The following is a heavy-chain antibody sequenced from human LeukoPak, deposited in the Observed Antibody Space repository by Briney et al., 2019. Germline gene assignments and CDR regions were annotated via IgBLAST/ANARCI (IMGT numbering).Heavy chain of an antibody. CDR3: VELGIAMIGGV. Sequence: GGSLRLSCAASGFTFSSYEISCVRQAPGEGLGWVSYISSSGSTIYYADSVKGRFTISRANAKNSLYLQMNSRRAEDTAVNYCVELGIAMIGGVWGKGTTVTISS. D-gene: IGHD3-10*02. V-gene: IGHV3-48*03. J-gene: IGHJ6*04. CDR1: GFTFSSYE. CDR2: ISSSGSTI.